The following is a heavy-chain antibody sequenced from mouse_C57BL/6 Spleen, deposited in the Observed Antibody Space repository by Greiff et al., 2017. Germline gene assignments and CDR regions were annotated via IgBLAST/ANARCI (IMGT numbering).Heavy chain of an antibody. CDR1: GYTCTSYG. D-gene: IGHD2-2*01. V-gene: IGHV1-81*01. CDR2: IYPRSGNT. Sequence: QVQLQQSGAELARPGASVKLSCKASGYTCTSYGISWVKQRTGQGLEWIGEIYPRSGNTYYNEKFKGKATLTADKSSSTAYMELRSLTSEDSAVYFCAREREGYTGKNAMDYWGQGTSVTVSS. CDR3: AREREGYTGKNAMDY. J-gene: IGHJ4*01.